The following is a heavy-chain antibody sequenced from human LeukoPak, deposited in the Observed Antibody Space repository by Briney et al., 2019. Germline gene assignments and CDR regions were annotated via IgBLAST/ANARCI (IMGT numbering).Heavy chain of an antibody. CDR3: ARGDRGTAAGNNWFNP. CDR2: ISYDGKEK. J-gene: IGHJ5*02. D-gene: IGHD6-13*01. V-gene: IGHV3-30*04. Sequence: GGSLRLSCVASGFTFRSDAMHWVRHAPGKGLEWVAVISYDGKEKYHADSVKGRFTIARDNSKNTLYLQMNSLRVEDTAVYYCARGDRGTAAGNNWFNPWGQGTLVTVSS. CDR1: GFTFRSDA.